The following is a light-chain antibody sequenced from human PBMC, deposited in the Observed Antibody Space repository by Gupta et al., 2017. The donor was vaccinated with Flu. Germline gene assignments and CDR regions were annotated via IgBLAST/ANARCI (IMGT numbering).Light chain of an antibody. CDR3: QQTDSIPWT. J-gene: IGKJ1*01. CDR1: QSISSY. Sequence: DIQMTQSPSSLSASVGDRVTITCRASQSISSYLNWYQHKPGKAPKLLIYATSSLQSGVPSRFSGSGSGTDFALTISRLQPEDFATYYCQQTDSIPWTFGQGTKVEI. V-gene: IGKV1-39*01. CDR2: ATS.